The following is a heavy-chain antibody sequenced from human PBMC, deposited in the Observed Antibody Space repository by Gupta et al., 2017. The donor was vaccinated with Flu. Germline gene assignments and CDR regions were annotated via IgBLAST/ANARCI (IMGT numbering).Heavy chain of an antibody. Sequence: QVTLKESGPALVKPTQTLTLTCTFSGFSLSSTGMRVSWIRQPPGKALEWLARIDWEDDKFYSTSLKTRLTISKDTSKNQVVLSMTNMDPVDTATYYCARSPGSSSGWYSHFDYWGQGTLVTASS. J-gene: IGHJ4*02. D-gene: IGHD6-19*01. CDR2: IDWEDDK. CDR1: GFSLSSTGMR. CDR3: ARSPGSSSGWYSHFDY. V-gene: IGHV2-70*04.